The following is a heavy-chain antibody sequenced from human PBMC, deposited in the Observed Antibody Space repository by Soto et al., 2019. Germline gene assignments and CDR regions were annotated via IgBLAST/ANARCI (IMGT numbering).Heavy chain of an antibody. CDR3: ARSTGTTGAFDI. V-gene: IGHV1-69*02. CDR2: IIPILGIA. CDR1: VGTFSSYT. D-gene: IGHD1-7*01. J-gene: IGHJ3*02. Sequence: QVQLVQSGAEVKKPGSSVKVSCKASVGTFSSYTISWVRQAPGQGLEWMGRIIPILGIANYAQKFQGRVTITADKSTSTAYMELSSLRSEDTAVYYCARSTGTTGAFDIWGQGTMVTVSS.